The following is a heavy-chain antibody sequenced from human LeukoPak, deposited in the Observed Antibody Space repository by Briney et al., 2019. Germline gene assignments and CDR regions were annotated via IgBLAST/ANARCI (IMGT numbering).Heavy chain of an antibody. J-gene: IGHJ4*02. V-gene: IGHV3-9*01. Sequence: GGSLRLSCAASGFTFDDYAMHWVRQAPGKGLEWVSGISWNSGSIGYADSVKGRFTISRDNAKNSLYLQMNSLRAEDTALYYCAKDKWFGELQYYFDYWGQGTLVTVSS. CDR1: GFTFDDYA. D-gene: IGHD3-10*01. CDR3: AKDKWFGELQYYFDY. CDR2: ISWNSGSI.